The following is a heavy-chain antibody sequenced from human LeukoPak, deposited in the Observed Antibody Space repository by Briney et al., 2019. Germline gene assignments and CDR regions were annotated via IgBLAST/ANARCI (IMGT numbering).Heavy chain of an antibody. Sequence: GESLRISCKGSGYSFTSYWISWVRQMPGKGLEWMGRIDPSDSYTNYSPSFQGHVTISADKSISTAYLQWSSLKASDTAMYYCATHPAYCSGGSCYGSWFDPWGQGTLVTVSS. V-gene: IGHV5-10-1*01. CDR1: GYSFTSYW. D-gene: IGHD2-15*01. J-gene: IGHJ5*02. CDR2: IDPSDSYT. CDR3: ATHPAYCSGGSCYGSWFDP.